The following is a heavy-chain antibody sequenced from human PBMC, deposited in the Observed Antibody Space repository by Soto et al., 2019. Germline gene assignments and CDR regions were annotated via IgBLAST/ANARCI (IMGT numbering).Heavy chain of an antibody. V-gene: IGHV1-8*01. D-gene: IGHD3-9*01. CDR1: GYTFTSYD. Sequence: QVQLVQSGAEVKKPGASVKVSCKASGYTFTSYDINWVRQATGQGLEWMGWMNPNTGNTGYAQKFQGRVTMTRSTSLSTAYLELRSVRFEDTAVYYCAIVHSVLRYFDWLTPYYYYYDGMYVCVQGTTLTVS. CDR2: MNPNTGNT. J-gene: IGHJ6*02. CDR3: AIVHSVLRYFDWLTPYYYYYDGMYV.